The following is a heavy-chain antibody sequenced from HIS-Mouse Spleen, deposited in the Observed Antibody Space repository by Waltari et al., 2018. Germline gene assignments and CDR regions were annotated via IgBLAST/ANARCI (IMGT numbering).Heavy chain of an antibody. V-gene: IGHV4-39*07. J-gene: IGHJ2*01. D-gene: IGHD6-13*01. CDR3: AREIPYSSSWYDWYFDL. CDR1: GGSISSSSSY. CDR2: IYYSGST. Sequence: QLQLQESGPGLVKPSETLSLTCPVSGGSISSSSSYWGWIRQPPGKGLEWIGSIYYSGSTYYNPSLKSRVTISVDTSKNKFSLKLSSVTAADTAVYYCAREIPYSSSWYDWYFDLWGRGTLVTVSS.